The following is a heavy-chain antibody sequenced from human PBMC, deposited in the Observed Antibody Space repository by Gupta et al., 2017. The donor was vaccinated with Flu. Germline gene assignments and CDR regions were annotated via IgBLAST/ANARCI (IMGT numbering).Heavy chain of an antibody. J-gene: IGHJ4*02. CDR2: INPSGTP. Sequence: QVHLVQSGAEVKKPGASVKVSCKASGYTFTSFYMHWVRQTPGQGLEWMGIINPSGTPSYALNLQGRVTMTRDASTSTVYMELSSLRSEDTALYYCARQSYYDSGSYYYFDYWGQGTLVTVSS. CDR3: ARQSYYDSGSYYYFDY. D-gene: IGHD3-10*01. CDR1: GYTFTSFY. V-gene: IGHV1-46*04.